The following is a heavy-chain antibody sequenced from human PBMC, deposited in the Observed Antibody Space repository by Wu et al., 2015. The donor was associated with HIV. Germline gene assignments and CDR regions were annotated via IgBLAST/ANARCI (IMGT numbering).Heavy chain of an antibody. Sequence: QVQLVQSGAEVKKPGASVKVSCKVSGYTFNSYGFSWVRQAPGQGLEWLGWISAYYGKTNYAQNLQGRVTMTTDTVTSTVYMELRSLRSEDTAVYYCARDRHCSGGSCYRIAFDIWGQGTMVTVSP. J-gene: IGHJ3*02. CDR2: ISAYYGKT. CDR3: ARDRHCSGGSCYRIAFDI. D-gene: IGHD2-15*01. V-gene: IGHV1-18*01. CDR1: GYTFNSYG.